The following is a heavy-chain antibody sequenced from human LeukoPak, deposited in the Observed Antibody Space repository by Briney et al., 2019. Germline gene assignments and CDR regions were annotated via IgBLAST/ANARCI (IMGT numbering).Heavy chain of an antibody. CDR1: SVSISTYY. V-gene: IGHV4-59*01. CDR2: ICYKGNT. CDR3: ARSGRPTSWFDP. Sequence: SETLSLTCTVSSVSISTYYWSWIRQPPGKGLEWIGYICYKGNTNYNPSLRSRVTISFDTPKNQFSLKLSSVTAADTAVYYCARSGRPTSWFDPWGQGTLVTVSS. J-gene: IGHJ5*02. D-gene: IGHD5-12*01.